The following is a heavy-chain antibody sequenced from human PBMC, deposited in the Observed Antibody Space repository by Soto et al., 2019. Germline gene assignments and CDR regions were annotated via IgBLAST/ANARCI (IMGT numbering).Heavy chain of an antibody. CDR3: ARQGNGAEGFDY. CDR1: GCIFIDYW. J-gene: IGHJ4*02. Sequence: PGESLKISCKASGCIFIDYWIGWVRQMPGKGLEWMGIFYPGDSDTRYSPSFQGQVTISADRSISTAYLQWSSLKPSDTAMYYCARQGNGAEGFDYWGQGTLVTVSS. CDR2: FYPGDSDT. D-gene: IGHD4-17*01. V-gene: IGHV5-51*01.